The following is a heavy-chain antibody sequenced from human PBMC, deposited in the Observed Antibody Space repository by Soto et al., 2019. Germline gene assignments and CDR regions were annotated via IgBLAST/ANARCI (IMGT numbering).Heavy chain of an antibody. CDR1: GYTFTGYY. J-gene: IGHJ4*02. Sequence: QVQLVQSGAEVKKPGASVKVSCKASGYTFTGYYMHWVRQAPGQGLEWMGWINPNSGGTNYAQKFQGWVTMTRDTSISTAYMERSRLRSDDTAVYYCARGPTGTTTSTRLPYYFDYWGQGTLVTVSS. D-gene: IGHD4-17*01. V-gene: IGHV1-2*04. CDR2: INPNSGGT. CDR3: ARGPTGTTTSTRLPYYFDY.